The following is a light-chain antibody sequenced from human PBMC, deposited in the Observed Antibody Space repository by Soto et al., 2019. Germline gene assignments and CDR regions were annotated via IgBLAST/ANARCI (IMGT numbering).Light chain of an antibody. CDR2: AAS. V-gene: IGKV1-27*01. CDR1: QGISNY. Sequence: DIQMTQSPSSLSASVGDRVTITCRASQGISNYLAWYQQKPGKVPKLLIYAASTLQSGVPSRFSGIGSGTDFTLTISSLQPEDVATYYCQKYNSALSLTFGGGTKVDIK. CDR3: QKYNSALSLT. J-gene: IGKJ4*01.